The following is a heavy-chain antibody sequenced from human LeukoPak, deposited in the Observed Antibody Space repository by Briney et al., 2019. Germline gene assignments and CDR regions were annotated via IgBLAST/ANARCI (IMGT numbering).Heavy chain of an antibody. CDR2: FYYSGST. D-gene: IGHD3-22*01. J-gene: IGHJ3*02. Sequence: SETLSLTCTVSGGSISSGSYFGGWIRQPPGIGLQWIGSFYYSGSTYYSPSLKSRLTISVDTSKNQFSLKLSSVTAADTAVYYCARQSYHSSAHDYAGLFDIWGQGTMVTVSS. CDR3: ARQSYHSSAHDYAGLFDI. CDR1: GGSISSGSYF. V-gene: IGHV4-39*01.